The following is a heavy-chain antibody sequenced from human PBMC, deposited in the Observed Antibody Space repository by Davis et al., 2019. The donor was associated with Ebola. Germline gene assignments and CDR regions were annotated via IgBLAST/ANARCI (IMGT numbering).Heavy chain of an antibody. V-gene: IGHV1-69*04. CDR2: IIPILGIA. CDR1: GGTFSSYA. J-gene: IGHJ4*02. D-gene: IGHD5-12*01. CDR3: ARAGGYRDKEFDY. Sequence: SVKVSCKASGGTFSSYAISWVRQAPGQGLEWMGRIIPILGIANYAQKFQGRVTITADKSTSTAYMELSSLRSEDTAVYYCARAGGYRDKEFDYWGQGTLVTVSS.